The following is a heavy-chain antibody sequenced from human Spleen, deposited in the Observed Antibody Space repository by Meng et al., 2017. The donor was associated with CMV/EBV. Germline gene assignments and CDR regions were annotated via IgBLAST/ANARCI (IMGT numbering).Heavy chain of an antibody. D-gene: IGHD4-11*01. V-gene: IGHV1-2*02. J-gene: IGHJ4*02. CDR1: GYSFIGYY. Sequence: ASVKVSCKASGYSFIGYYIEWVRQAPGQGLEWIGWINPNSGVTNYAQKFQGRVTMTRDTSISTAYMELSRLRYDDTAVYYCARWRTVTFPNFGYWGQGTLVTVSS. CDR3: ARWRTVTFPNFGY. CDR2: INPNSGVT.